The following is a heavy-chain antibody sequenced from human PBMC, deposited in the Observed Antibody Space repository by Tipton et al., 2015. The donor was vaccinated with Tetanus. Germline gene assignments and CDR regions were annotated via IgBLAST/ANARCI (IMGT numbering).Heavy chain of an antibody. CDR3: ARVQLSSSFLKYNWLDP. CDR1: GVSVTTYH. J-gene: IGHJ5*02. CDR2: IHDSGTT. V-gene: IGHV4-59*02. D-gene: IGHD3-3*02. Sequence: TLSLTCNVSGVSVTTYHWSWIRQPPGKGLEWIGSIHDSGTTNYNPSLKSRLTMSVDTSNNLFSLKLTSVTAADTAVYYCARVQLSSSFLKYNWLDPWGQGTLVTVAS.